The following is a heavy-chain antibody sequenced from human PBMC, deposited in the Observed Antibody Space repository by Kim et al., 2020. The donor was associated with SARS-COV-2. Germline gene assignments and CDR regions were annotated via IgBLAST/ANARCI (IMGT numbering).Heavy chain of an antibody. CDR3: TRVPPDPGSYYDAFD. V-gene: IGHV3-73*01. D-gene: IGHD3-10*01. CDR2: IRSKANSYAT. Sequence: GGSLRLSCAASGFIFTDSAMHRVRQASGKGLEWVGRIRSKANSYATAYAASLKGRFTISRDDSKNTAYLQLNSLATEDTAVYYCTRVPPDPGSYYDAFD. J-gene: IGHJ3*02. CDR1: GFIFTDSA.